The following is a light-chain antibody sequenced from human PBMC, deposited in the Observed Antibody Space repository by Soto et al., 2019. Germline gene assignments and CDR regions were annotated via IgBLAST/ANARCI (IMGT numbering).Light chain of an antibody. J-gene: IGLJ3*02. Sequence: QSVLTQPPSASGTPGQRVTVSCSGSSSNIGSYYVHWYQQLPGTAPKLLIYRNNQWPSGVPDRFSGSKSGTSASLAISGLRSEDEADYYCAAWDDSLSGWVFGGGTKLTVL. CDR1: SSNIGSYY. V-gene: IGLV1-47*01. CDR2: RNN. CDR3: AAWDDSLSGWV.